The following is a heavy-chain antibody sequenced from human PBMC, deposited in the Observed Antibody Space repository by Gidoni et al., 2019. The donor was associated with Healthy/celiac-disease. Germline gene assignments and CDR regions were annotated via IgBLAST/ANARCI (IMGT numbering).Heavy chain of an antibody. Sequence: EVQLVESGGGLVKPGRSLRLSCTASGFPFGDYAMSWFRQAPGKGLEWVGFIRSKAYGGTTEYAASVKGRFTISRDDSKSIAYLQMNSLKTEDTAVYYCTREGYDSSLPPYFDYWGQGTLVTVSS. V-gene: IGHV3-49*05. CDR2: IRSKAYGGTT. CDR3: TREGYDSSLPPYFDY. D-gene: IGHD3-22*01. CDR1: GFPFGDYA. J-gene: IGHJ4*02.